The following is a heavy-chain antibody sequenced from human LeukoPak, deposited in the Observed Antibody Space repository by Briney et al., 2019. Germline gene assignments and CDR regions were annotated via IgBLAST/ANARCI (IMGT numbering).Heavy chain of an antibody. CDR1: GGTFSSYE. J-gene: IGHJ4*02. V-gene: IGHV1-69*06. D-gene: IGHD2-2*01. CDR3: ASGTTDIVVVPATLRNYYFDY. CDR2: IIPMFGTA. Sequence: SVKVSCKASGGTFSSYEISWVRQAPGQGLEWMGGIIPMFGTAKYAQKFQGRVTITADKSTSTAYMELSSLRSEDTAVYYCASGTTDIVVVPATLRNYYFDYWGQGTLVTVSS.